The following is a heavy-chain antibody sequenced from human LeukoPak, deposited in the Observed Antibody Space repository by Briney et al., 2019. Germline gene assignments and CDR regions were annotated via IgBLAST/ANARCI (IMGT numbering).Heavy chain of an antibody. V-gene: IGHV3-23*01. CDR1: GFTFSSYG. D-gene: IGHD1-26*01. J-gene: IGHJ4*02. Sequence: GGSLRLSCAASGFTFSSYGMSWVRQAPGKGLEWVSAISGSGGSTYYADSVKGRFTISRDNSKNTLYLQMNSLRAEDTAVYYCARVGGSYSFTFDYWAQGTLVTVSS. CDR2: ISGSGGST. CDR3: ARVGGSYSFTFDY.